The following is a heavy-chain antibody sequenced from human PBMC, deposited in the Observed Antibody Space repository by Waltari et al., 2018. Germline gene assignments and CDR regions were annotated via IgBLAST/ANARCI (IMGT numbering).Heavy chain of an antibody. J-gene: IGHJ3*02. D-gene: IGHD3-10*01. CDR3: AKSYGSGSDYAFDI. CDR1: GFPFSSYG. V-gene: IGHV3-30*18. CDR2: ISYDGSNK. Sequence: QVQLVESGGGVVQPGRSLRLSCAASGFPFSSYGMHWVRQAPGKGLEWVAVISYDGSNKYDADYVKGRFTISRDKSNNTLDLQMNSLRAEDTAVYYCAKSYGSGSDYAFDIWGQGTMVTVAS.